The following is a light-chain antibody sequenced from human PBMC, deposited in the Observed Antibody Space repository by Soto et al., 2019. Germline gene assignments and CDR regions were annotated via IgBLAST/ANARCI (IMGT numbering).Light chain of an antibody. CDR1: QDINTY. CDR3: QQRKSYPIT. V-gene: IGKV1-9*01. CDR2: AAS. Sequence: DIQLTQSPSFLSASVGDRVTTTCRASQDINTYLAWYQQKPGKATKLLIFAASTLQNGVPSRFSGSGSGTEFTVTINSLQPEDFATYYCQQRKSYPITFGQGTRLEIK. J-gene: IGKJ5*01.